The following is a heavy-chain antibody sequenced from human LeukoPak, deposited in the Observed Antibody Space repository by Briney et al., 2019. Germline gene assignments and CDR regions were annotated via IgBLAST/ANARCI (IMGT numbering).Heavy chain of an antibody. J-gene: IGHJ1*01. Sequence: SVKVSCKASGGTFSSCAISWVRPAPGQGLEWMRGIIPIFGTANYAQKFQGRVTITADESTSTAYMEPSSLRSEDTAVYYCARYYYDSSGYYPEYFQHWGQGTLVTVSS. D-gene: IGHD3-22*01. CDR1: GGTFSSCA. CDR3: ARYYYDSSGYYPEYFQH. V-gene: IGHV1-69*01. CDR2: IIPIFGTA.